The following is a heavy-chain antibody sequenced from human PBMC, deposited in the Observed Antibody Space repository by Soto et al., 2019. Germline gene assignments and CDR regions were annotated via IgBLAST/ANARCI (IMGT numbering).Heavy chain of an antibody. J-gene: IGHJ6*02. CDR2: TWYDGTNK. Sequence: QVQVVESGGGVVQPGRSLRLSCAASGFTFSNYGMHWVRQAPGKGLEWVAATWYDGTNKYYVDSVKGRFTISRDNSKNTLYLQIDSLRAEDTGVYYCARDRVGVAVGGDFAMDVWGQGTTVTVSS. D-gene: IGHD6-13*01. V-gene: IGHV3-33*01. CDR1: GFTFSNYG. CDR3: ARDRVGVAVGGDFAMDV.